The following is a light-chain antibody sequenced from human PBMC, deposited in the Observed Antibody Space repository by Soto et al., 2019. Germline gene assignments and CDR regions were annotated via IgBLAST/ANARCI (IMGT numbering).Light chain of an antibody. CDR3: QQYGSSPIA. Sequence: EIVLTQSPGTLSLSPGERATLSCRASQGVASRYLAWYQQKPGQAPRLLIYGASTRATGIPDRFSGSGLGTDFTLTISRLEPEDFAVYYYQQYGSSPIAFGQGTRLEIK. J-gene: IGKJ5*01. V-gene: IGKV3-20*01. CDR1: QGVASRY. CDR2: GAS.